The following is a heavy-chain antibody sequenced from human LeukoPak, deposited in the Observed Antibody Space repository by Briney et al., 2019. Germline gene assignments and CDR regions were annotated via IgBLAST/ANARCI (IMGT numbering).Heavy chain of an antibody. CDR2: ISSSSSYI. V-gene: IGHV3-21*01. J-gene: IGHJ4*02. CDR3: ARALDSPDTAMLIDY. Sequence: KSGGSLRLSCAASGFTFSSYSMNWVRQAPGKGLEWVSSISSSSSYIYYADSVKGRFTISRDNAKNSLYLQMNSLRAEDTAVYYCARALDSPDTAMLIDYWGQGTLVTVSS. D-gene: IGHD5-18*01. CDR1: GFTFSSYS.